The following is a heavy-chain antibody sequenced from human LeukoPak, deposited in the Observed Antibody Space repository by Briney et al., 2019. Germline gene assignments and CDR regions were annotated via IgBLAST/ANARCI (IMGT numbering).Heavy chain of an antibody. Sequence: GGSLRLPCAVSGLTFNNYAMSWVRQAPGKGLEWVSAISKSGDHTYYAASAKGRFTIYRDNSKNTQYLQMNSLRAEDTAVYYCATSWGPDTSAFRWGRDGMDVWGQGTTVIVS. D-gene: IGHD3-16*01. CDR2: ISKSGDHT. CDR3: ATSWGPDTSAFRWGRDGMDV. CDR1: GLTFNNYA. V-gene: IGHV3-23*01. J-gene: IGHJ6*02.